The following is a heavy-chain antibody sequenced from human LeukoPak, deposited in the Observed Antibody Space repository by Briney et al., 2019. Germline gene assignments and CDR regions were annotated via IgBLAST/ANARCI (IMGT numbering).Heavy chain of an antibody. D-gene: IGHD6-19*01. CDR3: ARDRDSSGYYYGMDV. J-gene: IGHJ6*02. CDR1: GFTFSSYE. Sequence: GGSLRLSCAASGFTFSSYEMNWVRQAPGKGLEWVSYISSSGSTIYYADSVKGRFTISRDNAKNSLYLQMNSLRAEDTAVYYCARDRDSSGYYYGMDVWGQGTTVTVSS. V-gene: IGHV3-48*03. CDR2: ISSSGSTI.